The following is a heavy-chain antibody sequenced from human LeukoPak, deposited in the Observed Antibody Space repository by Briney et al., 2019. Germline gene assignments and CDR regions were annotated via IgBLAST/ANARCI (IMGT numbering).Heavy chain of an antibody. CDR3: AKDQGGSGSYYKGYFDY. CDR1: GFTFSTYG. CDR2: IRYDGNNK. J-gene: IGHJ4*02. D-gene: IGHD3-10*01. Sequence: PGGSLRLSCAASGFTFSTYGMHWVRQAPGKGLEWVAFIRYDGNNKYYADSVKGRFTISRDNSENTLYLQMNSLRAEDTAVYYCAKDQGGSGSYYKGYFDYWGQGTLVTVSS. V-gene: IGHV3-30*02.